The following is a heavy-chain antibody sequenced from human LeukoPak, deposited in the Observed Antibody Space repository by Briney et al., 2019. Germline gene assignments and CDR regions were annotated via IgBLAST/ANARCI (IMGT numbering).Heavy chain of an antibody. D-gene: IGHD6-6*01. CDR2: ISGSGGST. Sequence: QPGGSLRLSCVASGFTFSSYAINWVRQVPGEGLEWVSAISGSGGSTFYVDPGKGRFTISRDNSKNTLYLQMNSLRAEDTAVYYCAMSYSSSSVVAFDIWGQGTMVTVSS. CDR1: GFTFSSYA. CDR3: AMSYSSSSVVAFDI. V-gene: IGHV3-23*01. J-gene: IGHJ3*02.